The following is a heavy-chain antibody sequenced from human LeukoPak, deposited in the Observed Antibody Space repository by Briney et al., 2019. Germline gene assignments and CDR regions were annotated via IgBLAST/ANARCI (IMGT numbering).Heavy chain of an antibody. J-gene: IGHJ4*02. Sequence: PSETLSLTCTVSGGSINSYYWSWIRQPPGRGLEWIGSIHYSGSTSYNPSLRSRVTISVDKSKNQFFLKLSSVTATDTAVYYCARDPRGSSWYGFLDYWGQGTLVTVSS. CDR1: GGSINSYY. CDR3: ARDPRGSSWYGFLDY. V-gene: IGHV4-59*01. CDR2: IHYSGST. D-gene: IGHD6-13*01.